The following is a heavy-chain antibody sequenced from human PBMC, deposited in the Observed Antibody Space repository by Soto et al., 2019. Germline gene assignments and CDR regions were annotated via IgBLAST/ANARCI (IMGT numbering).Heavy chain of an antibody. V-gene: IGHV5-51*01. Sequence: GDSLKISCQVSGYAFMTYWVAWVRQMPGKGLEWMGIIYPGDSDTRYSPSFQGQVTISADKSISTAYLQWSSLKASDTAMYFCARTRGYTSTYYYYYGMDVWGQGTTVTVSS. CDR1: GYAFMTYW. CDR3: ARTRGYTSTYYYYYGMDV. D-gene: IGHD5-12*01. CDR2: IYPGDSDT. J-gene: IGHJ6*02.